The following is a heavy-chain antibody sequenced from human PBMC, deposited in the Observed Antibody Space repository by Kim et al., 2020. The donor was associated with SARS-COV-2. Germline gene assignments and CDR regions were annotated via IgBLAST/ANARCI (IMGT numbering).Heavy chain of an antibody. V-gene: IGHV3-23*01. D-gene: IGHD3-10*01. CDR1: GFAFRNYA. Sequence: GGSLRLSCAASGFAFRNYAMSWVRQAPGKGLERVSGISPGDIWTNYADSVKGRFTISRDSSKNTLYLQMDSLRVEDTATYYCAKRGDGSTDNYYFDNWGLGIQVTVSS. CDR3: AKRGDGSTDNYYFDN. CDR2: ISPGDIWT. J-gene: IGHJ4*02.